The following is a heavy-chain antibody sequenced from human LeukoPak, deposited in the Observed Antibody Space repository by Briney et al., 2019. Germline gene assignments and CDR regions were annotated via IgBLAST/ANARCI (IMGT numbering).Heavy chain of an antibody. Sequence: SETLSLTCTVSGGSLSSYYWSWIRQPPGKGLEWIGYISYSGSTNYNPSLKSRVSISVETSKNQSSLKLSSVTAADTAVYYCARGNWNYASFWFDPWGQGALVTVSS. J-gene: IGHJ5*02. CDR1: GGSLSSYY. CDR2: ISYSGST. V-gene: IGHV4-59*01. CDR3: ARGNWNYASFWFDP. D-gene: IGHD1-7*01.